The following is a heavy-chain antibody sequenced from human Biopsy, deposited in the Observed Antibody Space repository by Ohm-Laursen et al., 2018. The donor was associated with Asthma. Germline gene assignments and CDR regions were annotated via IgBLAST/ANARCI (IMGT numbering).Heavy chain of an antibody. V-gene: IGHV3-9*01. D-gene: IGHD3-22*01. CDR2: ISWNSGNI. J-gene: IGHJ4*01. CDR3: AKSADYYDSTVYLDF. CDR1: GFSCDDGG. Sequence: SLRLSCAASGFSCDDGGGHWVRQAPGKGLEWVSSISWNSGNIDYAVSVKGRFTISRDNAKNSLYLQMQSLRPEDTAFYYCAKSADYYDSTVYLDFWGRGTLVTVSS.